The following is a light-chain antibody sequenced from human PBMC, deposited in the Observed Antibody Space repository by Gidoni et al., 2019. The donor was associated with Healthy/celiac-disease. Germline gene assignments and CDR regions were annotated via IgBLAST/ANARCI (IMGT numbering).Light chain of an antibody. Sequence: DIQMTQSPSTLSASVGDRVTITCRASQSISSWLAWYQQKPGKAPKLLIYKASSLESGVPSRFSGSGSGTGFTLTISSLQPDDFATYYCQQCNSYPVTFGQGTTLEIK. CDR3: QQCNSYPVT. CDR1: QSISSW. V-gene: IGKV1-5*03. J-gene: IGKJ2*01. CDR2: KAS.